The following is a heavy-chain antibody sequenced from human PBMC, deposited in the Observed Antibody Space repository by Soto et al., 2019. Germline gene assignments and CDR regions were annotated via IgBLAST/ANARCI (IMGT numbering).Heavy chain of an antibody. D-gene: IGHD3-10*01. Sequence: GGSLRLSCAASGFTLTSSAFTWVRQAPGKGLEWVSAISSSGVGTYYADSVKGRFTISRDNSKSTLYLQMNSLRAEDTAVYYCAKLRGTGYYMDVWGKGTTVTVSS. CDR3: AKLRGTGYYMDV. CDR1: GFTLTSSA. CDR2: ISSSGVGT. J-gene: IGHJ6*03. V-gene: IGHV3-23*01.